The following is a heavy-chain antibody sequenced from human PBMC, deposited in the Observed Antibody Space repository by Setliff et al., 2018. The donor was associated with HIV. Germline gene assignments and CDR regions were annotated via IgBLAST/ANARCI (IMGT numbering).Heavy chain of an antibody. D-gene: IGHD6-13*01. J-gene: IGHJ5*02. CDR2: INTRGNT. CDR3: ARSSSSWSGWFDP. V-gene: IGHV4-4*07. CDR1: GDSISNYF. Sequence: SETLSLTCSVSGDSISNYFWTWIRQPAGKGLEWIGRINTRGNTNYNPSLKSRVTMSIDTSKNQFSLKLSSVTAADTAVYYCARSSSSWSGWFDPWGQGTLVTVSS.